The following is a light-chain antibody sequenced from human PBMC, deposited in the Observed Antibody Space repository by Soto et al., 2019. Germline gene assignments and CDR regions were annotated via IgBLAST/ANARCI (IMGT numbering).Light chain of an antibody. J-gene: IGKJ3*01. Sequence: EIVLTQSPGTLSLSPGERATLSCRASQSVSRSYLAWYQQKPGQAPRLLIYGASSRATGIPDRFSGSGSGTDFTLTISRLEPEDFAVYYCQQYVNSPFTFGPWTKVDIK. CDR1: QSVSRSY. CDR3: QQYVNSPFT. V-gene: IGKV3-20*01. CDR2: GAS.